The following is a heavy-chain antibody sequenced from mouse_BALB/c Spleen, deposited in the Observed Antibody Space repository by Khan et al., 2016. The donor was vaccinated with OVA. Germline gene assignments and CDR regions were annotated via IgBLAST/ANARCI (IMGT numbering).Heavy chain of an antibody. Sequence: QMQLEESGAELARPGASVKMSCKASGYTFTSYTIHWIKLRPGQGLEWIGYINPSNGYTNYNQKFKDKATLTADKSSTTAYMELSSLTSDDSALYNCVRDGADHRNDGWFAYWGQGTLVTVSA. CDR1: GYTFTSYT. D-gene: IGHD2-14*01. V-gene: IGHV1-4*01. J-gene: IGHJ3*01. CDR2: INPSNGYT. CDR3: VRDGADHRNDGWFAY.